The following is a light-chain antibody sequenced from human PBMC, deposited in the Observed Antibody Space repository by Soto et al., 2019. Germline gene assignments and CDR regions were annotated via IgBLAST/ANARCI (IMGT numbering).Light chain of an antibody. J-gene: IGLJ3*02. CDR2: DVS. V-gene: IGLV2-14*03. Sequence: QSVLTQPASVSGSPGQSITISCTGTSSDVGGYNWVAWYQQHPGKAPKLMICDVSNRPSGVSNRFSGSKSGNTASLTISGLQAEDEADYYCSSYTSSNSVVFGGGTQLTV. CDR3: SSYTSSNSVV. CDR1: SSDVGGYNW.